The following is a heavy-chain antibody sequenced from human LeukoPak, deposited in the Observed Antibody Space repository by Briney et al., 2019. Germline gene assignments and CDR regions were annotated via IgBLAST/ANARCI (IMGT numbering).Heavy chain of an antibody. J-gene: IGHJ6*03. CDR2: ISYDGSNK. V-gene: IGHV3-30*03. Sequence: GGSLRLSCVASGFTFSGYDIHWVRQAPGKGLEWVTLISYDGSNKYYADSVKGRFTISRDNSKNTLYLQMNSLRAEDTAVYYCARAYSSSSTFYYYYYYMDVWGKGTTVTVSS. D-gene: IGHD6-6*01. CDR3: ARAYSSSSTFYYYYYYMDV. CDR1: GFTFSGYD.